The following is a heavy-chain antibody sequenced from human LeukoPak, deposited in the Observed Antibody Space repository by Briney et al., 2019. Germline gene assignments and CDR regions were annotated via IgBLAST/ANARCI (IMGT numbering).Heavy chain of an antibody. CDR1: GFTFSDYY. D-gene: IGHD6-19*01. CDR3: ARDWMPSSGWHSGY. Sequence: GGSLRLSCAASGFTFSDYYMSWIRQAPGKGLGWVSYISSSGSTIYYADSVKGRFTISRDNAKNSLYLQMNSLRAEDTAVYYCARDWMPSSGWHSGYWGQGTLVTVSS. J-gene: IGHJ4*02. CDR2: ISSSGSTI. V-gene: IGHV3-11*04.